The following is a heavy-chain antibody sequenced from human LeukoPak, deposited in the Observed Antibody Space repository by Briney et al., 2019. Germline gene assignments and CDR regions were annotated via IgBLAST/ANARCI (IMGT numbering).Heavy chain of an antibody. CDR1: GYTFTTYG. CDR2: ISPYNGNT. Sequence: ASVKVSCKASGYTFTTYGISWVRHAPGQGLEWMGLISPYNGNTNYAQKLQGRVTMTTDTSTSTAYMELRSLRSDDTAVYYCARDFDAAAMYYYYGMDVWDKGTTVTVSS. D-gene: IGHD2-2*01. J-gene: IGHJ6*04. V-gene: IGHV1-18*04. CDR3: ARDFDAAAMYYYYGMDV.